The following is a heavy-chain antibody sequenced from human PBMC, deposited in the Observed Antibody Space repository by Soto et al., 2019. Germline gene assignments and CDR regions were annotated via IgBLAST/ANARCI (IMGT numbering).Heavy chain of an antibody. CDR2: ISYDGSNK. V-gene: IGHV3-30-3*01. D-gene: IGHD1-26*01. CDR1: GFTFSSYA. CDR3: ARDIYGRLVGDGPNLYYYGMDV. Sequence: GGSLRLSCAASGFTFSSYAMHWVRQAPGKGLEWVAVISYDGSNKYYADSVKGRFTISRDNSKNTLYLQMNSLRAEDTAVYYCARDIYGRLVGDGPNLYYYGMDVWGQGTTVTVSS. J-gene: IGHJ6*02.